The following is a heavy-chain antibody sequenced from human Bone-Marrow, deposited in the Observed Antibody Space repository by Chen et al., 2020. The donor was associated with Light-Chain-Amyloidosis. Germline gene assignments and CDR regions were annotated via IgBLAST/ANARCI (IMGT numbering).Heavy chain of an antibody. CDR3: APRGPIAHGFDS. V-gene: IGHV3-49*05. J-gene: IGHJ3*01. CDR1: GLSLNDNG. D-gene: IGHD2-15*01. CDR2: IRSNYYGGTT. Sequence: EVKVVESGGGLVKPGRSLRLSCTGSGLSLNDNGVSWFRQAPGKGLEWVSFIRSNYYGGTTEYAPSVKGIFTNSRDDSNSIAYLEMTGLKGEDTAPYFCAPRGPIAHGFDSWGQRTVVTVSS.